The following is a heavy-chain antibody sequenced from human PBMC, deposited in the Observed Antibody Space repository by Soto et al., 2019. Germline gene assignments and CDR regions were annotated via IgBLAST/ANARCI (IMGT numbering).Heavy chain of an antibody. CDR1: GFTLSSHP. D-gene: IGHD3-3*01. CDR2: ISSDGSKK. Sequence: QVQLVESGGGVVQPGRSLRLSCAASGFTLSSHPIHWVRQAPGKGLDWVAMISSDGSKKDYADSVKGRFSISRDDSKNTVYLEMSSLRAEDSSVYHCAKPIFGHWYFDLWGRGTLVTVSS. J-gene: IGHJ2*01. V-gene: IGHV3-30*18. CDR3: AKPIFGHWYFDL.